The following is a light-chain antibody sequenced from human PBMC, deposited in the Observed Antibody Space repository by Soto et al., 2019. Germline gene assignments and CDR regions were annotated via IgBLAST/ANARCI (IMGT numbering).Light chain of an antibody. Sequence: DIQMTQSPSSVSASVGDRVTITCRSSEDISTWLAWYQQKPGKAPKLLIYAASSLQSGVPSRFSGSGSGTDFTLTISSLQPEDFATYYCQQAHSFPITFGQGTRLEIK. CDR2: AAS. J-gene: IGKJ5*01. CDR3: QQAHSFPIT. CDR1: EDISTW. V-gene: IGKV1-12*01.